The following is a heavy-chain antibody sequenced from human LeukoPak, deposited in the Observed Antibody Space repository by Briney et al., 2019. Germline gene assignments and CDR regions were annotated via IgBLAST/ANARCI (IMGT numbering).Heavy chain of an antibody. J-gene: IGHJ4*02. D-gene: IGHD2-15*01. CDR1: GFTFSSYA. CDR3: AKGYCSGNNCYSGVFDF. CDR2: ISYDGSIK. Sequence: PGGSLRLSCAASGFTFSSYAMHWVRQAPGKGLEWVAVISYDGSIKYYADSVKGRFTISRDNSKNTLYLQMNSLRVEGTAAYYCAKGYCSGNNCYSGVFDFWGQGTLVTVSS. V-gene: IGHV3-30*04.